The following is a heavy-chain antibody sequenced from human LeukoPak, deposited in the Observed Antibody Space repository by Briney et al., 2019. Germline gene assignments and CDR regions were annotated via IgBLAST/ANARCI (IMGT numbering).Heavy chain of an antibody. CDR3: ALDRSSTGYYYYYYMDV. CDR1: GGTFSSYA. CDR2: VIPIFGTA. D-gene: IGHD6-6*01. Sequence: SVKVSCKASGGTFSSYAVSWVRQAPGQGLEWMGGVIPIFGTANYAQKFQGRVTITTDESTSTAYMELSSLRSEDTAVYYCALDRSSTGYYYYYYMDVWGKGTTVTVSS. J-gene: IGHJ6*03. V-gene: IGHV1-69*05.